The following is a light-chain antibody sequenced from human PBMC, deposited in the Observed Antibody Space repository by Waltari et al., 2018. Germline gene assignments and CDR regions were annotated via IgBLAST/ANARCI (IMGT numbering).Light chain of an antibody. V-gene: IGKV3-15*01. Sequence: VLTQSPATLYVSTGDTATLSCRASRSVGVNLAWYQQKPGQAPRLLIYDASKWATGIPARFSAAVSGTEFTLTIISLQSEDSAIYYCHQYNTWPPATFGQGTKLDI. J-gene: IGKJ2*01. CDR3: HQYNTWPPAT. CDR1: RSVGVN. CDR2: DAS.